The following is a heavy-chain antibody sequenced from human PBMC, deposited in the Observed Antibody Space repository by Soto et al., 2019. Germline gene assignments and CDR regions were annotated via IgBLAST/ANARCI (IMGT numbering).Heavy chain of an antibody. J-gene: IGHJ4*02. D-gene: IGHD3-16*01. V-gene: IGHV4-59*01. CDR3: ARVWLGDYYFDY. Sequence: PSETLSLTCTVSGGSISSYYWSWIRQPPGKGLEWIGYIYYSGSTNYNPSLKSRVTISVDTSKNQFSLKLSSVTAADTAVYYCARVWLGDYYFDYWGKGTLVTVSS. CDR1: GGSISSYY. CDR2: IYYSGST.